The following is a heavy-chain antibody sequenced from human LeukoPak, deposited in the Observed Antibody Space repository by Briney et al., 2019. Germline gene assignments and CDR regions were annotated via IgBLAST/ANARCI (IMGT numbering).Heavy chain of an antibody. CDR3: ARAGGSSSWYVDWFDP. Sequence: SETLSLTCTVSGGSISSYYWSWIRQPPGKGLKWIGYIYYSGSTNYNPSLKSRVTISVDTSKNQFSLKLSSVTAADTAVYYCARAGGSSSWYVDWFDPWGQGTLVTVSS. CDR1: GGSISSYY. CDR2: IYYSGST. D-gene: IGHD6-13*01. J-gene: IGHJ5*02. V-gene: IGHV4-59*01.